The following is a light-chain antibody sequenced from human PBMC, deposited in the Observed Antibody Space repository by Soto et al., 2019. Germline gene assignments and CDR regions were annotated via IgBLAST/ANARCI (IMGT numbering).Light chain of an antibody. CDR1: QSVSSY. CDR3: QQRSNWPGLT. V-gene: IGKV3-11*01. Sequence: EIVLTQSPATLSLSPGERATLSCRASQSVSSYLAWYQQKPCQAPRLLIYDASNRATGIPARCSGSGSGTDFTLTISSLEPADFAVYYCQQRSNWPGLTFGGGTKVEIK. CDR2: DAS. J-gene: IGKJ4*01.